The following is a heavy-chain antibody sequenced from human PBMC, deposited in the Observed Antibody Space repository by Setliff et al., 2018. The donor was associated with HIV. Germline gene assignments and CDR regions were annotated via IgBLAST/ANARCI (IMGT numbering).Heavy chain of an antibody. Sequence: GGSLRLSCAASGFTFSSYAMSWVRQAPGKGLEWDSVISGSGGSTYYADSVKGRFTISRDNSKNTLYLQMNSLRAEDTAVYYCAKDGVGATFYYYYYYMDVWGKGTTVTVSS. D-gene: IGHD1-26*01. CDR3: AKDGVGATFYYYYYYMDV. CDR1: GFTFSSYA. V-gene: IGHV3-23*01. CDR2: ISGSGGST. J-gene: IGHJ6*03.